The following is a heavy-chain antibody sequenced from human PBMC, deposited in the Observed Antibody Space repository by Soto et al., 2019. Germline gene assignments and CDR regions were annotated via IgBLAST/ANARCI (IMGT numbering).Heavy chain of an antibody. CDR2: IFFSGST. J-gene: IGHJ5*02. CDR3: ARQPTTGGTDLWFDP. Sequence: SETLSLTCSVSGGSISTSGSYWAWIRQPPGKGLEWLANIFFSGSTFYNPSLASRVSVSVDTSKNEFSLKLRSVTAADTAVYYCARQPTTGGTDLWFDPWGQGTLVTVSS. V-gene: IGHV4-39*01. CDR1: GGSISTSGSY. D-gene: IGHD6-13*01.